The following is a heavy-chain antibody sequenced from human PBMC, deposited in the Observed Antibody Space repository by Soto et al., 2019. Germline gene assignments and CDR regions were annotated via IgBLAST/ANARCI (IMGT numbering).Heavy chain of an antibody. CDR1: GYTLTELS. D-gene: IGHD1-20*01. V-gene: IGHV1-24*01. CDR2: FDPEDGET. J-gene: IGHJ6*02. Sequence: ASVKVSCKVSGYTLTELSMHWVRQAPGKGLEWMGGFDPEDGETIYAQKFQGRVTMTEDTSTDTAYMELSSLRSEDTAVYYCATVSPELGIYSYYGMDVWGQGTTVTVAS. CDR3: ATVSPELGIYSYYGMDV.